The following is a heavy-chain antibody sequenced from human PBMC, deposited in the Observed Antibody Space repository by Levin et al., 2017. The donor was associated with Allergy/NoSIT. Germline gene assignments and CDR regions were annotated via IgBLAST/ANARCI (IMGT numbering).Heavy chain of an antibody. CDR3: ARGLATTDY. CDR2: IKEDGSEK. CDR1: GFTFTSYW. Sequence: GGSLRLSCAASGFTFTSYWMTWVRQAPGKGLEWVASIKEDGSEKYYVDSVKGRFTISRDNAKNSLYLQMNSLTDEDTAVYYCARGLATTDYWGQGALVTVSS. J-gene: IGHJ4*02. V-gene: IGHV3-7*01. D-gene: IGHD4-17*01.